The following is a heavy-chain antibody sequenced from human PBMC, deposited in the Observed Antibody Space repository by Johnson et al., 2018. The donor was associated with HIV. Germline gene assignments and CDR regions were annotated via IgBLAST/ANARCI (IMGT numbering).Heavy chain of an antibody. J-gene: IGHJ3*02. CDR2: IRYDGSNK. Sequence: QMLLVESGGGVVQPGGSLRLSCAASGFTFTTYGMHWVRQAPGKGLEWVAFIRYDGSNKYYVASVKGGFTISRDNFKNTLYLQMNSLRAEDTAVYYCAKDISQWLIRAFDIWGQGTMVTVSS. D-gene: IGHD5-12*01. CDR1: GFTFTTYG. CDR3: AKDISQWLIRAFDI. V-gene: IGHV3-30*02.